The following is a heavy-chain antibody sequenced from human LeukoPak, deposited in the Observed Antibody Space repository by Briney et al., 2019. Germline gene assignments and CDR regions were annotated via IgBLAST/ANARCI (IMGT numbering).Heavy chain of an antibody. CDR3: ARVTVVPAAGGILDY. J-gene: IGHJ4*02. Sequence: GGSLRLSCAPSRFTSSSYWMSWVRQAPGKGLEWVANIKQDGSEKYSVDSVKGRFTISRDNAKNSLYLQMGSLRAEDMAVYYCARVTVVPAAGGILDYWGQGTLVTVSS. V-gene: IGHV3-7*01. CDR2: IKQDGSEK. D-gene: IGHD2-2*01. CDR1: RFTSSSYW.